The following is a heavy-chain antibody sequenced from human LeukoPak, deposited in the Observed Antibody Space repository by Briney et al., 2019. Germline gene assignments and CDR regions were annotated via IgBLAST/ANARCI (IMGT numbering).Heavy chain of an antibody. V-gene: IGHV4-61*02. CDR3: ARRRFLRGPDVVNPFDY. CDR1: GGSISSGSYH. Sequence: SETLSLTCTVSGGSISSGSYHWSWIRQPAGKALEWIGRIYPSGSTNYDPSLKSRVTISLDMSKSQFSLKLTSVTAADTAVYYCARRRFLRGPDVVNPFDYWGQGTLVTVSS. J-gene: IGHJ4*02. CDR2: IYPSGST. D-gene: IGHD5/OR15-5a*01.